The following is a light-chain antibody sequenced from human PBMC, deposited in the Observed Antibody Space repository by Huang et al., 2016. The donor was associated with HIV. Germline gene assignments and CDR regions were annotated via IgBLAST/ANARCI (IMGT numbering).Light chain of an antibody. J-gene: IGKJ5*01. V-gene: IGKV1-39*01. CDR2: GAS. CDR3: QQSYSSHT. Sequence: DIQMTQSPSSLSASVGDTVTITCRASRSINSHLNWYQQRPGSAPTLLIYGASNLQSGVPSRFRGSGYATDYTLRISSLQPEDFATYFCQQSYSSHTFGQGTRLEIK. CDR1: RSINSH.